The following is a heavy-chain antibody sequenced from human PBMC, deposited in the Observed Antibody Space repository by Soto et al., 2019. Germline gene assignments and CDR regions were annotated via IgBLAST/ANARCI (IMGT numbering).Heavy chain of an antibody. CDR1: GYTFVSYG. Sequence: QIQLVQSAAEVKKPGASVKVSCKTSGYTFVSYGISWVRQAPGQGLEWMGWISPYNGNTNFAQRFRDRVTLTSDTSTDIVYMDLGSMRSADTAVYYCAIDQDFCVRSGDYDPWGQGTLITVSS. V-gene: IGHV1-18*04. J-gene: IGHJ5*02. D-gene: IGHD3-22*01. CDR3: AIDQDFCVRSGDYDP. CDR2: ISPYNGNT.